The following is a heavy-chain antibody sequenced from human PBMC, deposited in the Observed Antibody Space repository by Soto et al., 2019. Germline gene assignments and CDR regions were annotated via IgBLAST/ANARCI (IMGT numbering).Heavy chain of an antibody. CDR2: ISSSGSTK. J-gene: IGHJ4*02. CDR1: GFTFSSFE. V-gene: IGHV3-48*03. CDR3: AKGEVRGIIPSYFDY. Sequence: LRLSCAASGFTFSSFEMNWVRQAPDKGLEWASYISSSGSTKYYADSVKGRFAISRDNAKNSLWLQMSSLRAEDTAVYYCAKGEVRGIIPSYFDYWGLGTLVTVSS. D-gene: IGHD3-10*01.